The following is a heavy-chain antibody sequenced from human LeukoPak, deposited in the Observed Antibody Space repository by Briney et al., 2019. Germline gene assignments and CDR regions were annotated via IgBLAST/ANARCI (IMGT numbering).Heavy chain of an antibody. CDR1: GDSLSSCSAT. Sequence: SQTLSLTCAISGDSLSSCSATWVWIRPCPWRGLLSLGRTYYRSKWYDDYADSVKSRISFNADTSRNHFSLERNSVTPEDTAVYFCARAGTGDHFFDSWGQGTLVTVSS. CDR2: TYYRSKWYD. V-gene: IGHV6-1*01. CDR3: ARAGTGDHFFDS. J-gene: IGHJ4*02. D-gene: IGHD7-27*01.